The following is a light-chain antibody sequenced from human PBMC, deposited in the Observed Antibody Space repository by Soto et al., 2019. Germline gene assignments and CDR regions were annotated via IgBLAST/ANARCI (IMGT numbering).Light chain of an antibody. CDR3: QQYNDWPLT. CDR2: GAS. Sequence: EIVLTQSPATLSLSKRERVTLSCKASQRLSSNLAWYQQKLGQAPRLLIYGASTRATFLPARFSGSGSETEFTLTISSLQSEDFAVYYCQQYNDWPLTFGGGTKVDI. CDR1: QRLSSN. V-gene: IGKV3-15*01. J-gene: IGKJ4*01.